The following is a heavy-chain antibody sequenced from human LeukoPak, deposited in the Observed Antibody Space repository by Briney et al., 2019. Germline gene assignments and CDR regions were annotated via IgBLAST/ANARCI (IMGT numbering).Heavy chain of an antibody. J-gene: IGHJ4*02. CDR3: ASRDSSSDIDY. D-gene: IGHD6-13*01. V-gene: IGHV1-2*02. CDR2: FKPNTGDT. Sequence: ASVKVSCKASGYTFTGHSMHWMRQAPGQGLEWMGWFKPNTGDTSYAQNFQGRVTMTRDTSITTAYMEVSRLRSDDTAVYYCASRDSSSDIDYWGQGTLVTVSS. CDR1: GYTFTGHS.